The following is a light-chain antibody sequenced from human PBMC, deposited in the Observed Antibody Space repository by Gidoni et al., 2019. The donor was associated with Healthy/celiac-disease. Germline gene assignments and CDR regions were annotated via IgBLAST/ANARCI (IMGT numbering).Light chain of an antibody. V-gene: IGLV3-9*01. Sequence: SYELTQPLSVSVALGQTARITCGGNNIGSKNVHWYQPKPGQAPVLVIYRDSNRPSGIPERFSGSNSGNTATLTISRAQAGDEADYYCQVWDSRLEVFGGGTKLTVL. CDR3: QVWDSRLEV. CDR1: NIGSKN. J-gene: IGLJ3*02. CDR2: RDS.